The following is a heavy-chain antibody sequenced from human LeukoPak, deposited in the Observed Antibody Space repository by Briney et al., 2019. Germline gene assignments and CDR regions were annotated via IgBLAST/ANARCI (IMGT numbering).Heavy chain of an antibody. CDR2: IIPIFGIA. V-gene: IGHV1-69*04. CDR3: ARLRERCLQLEGSDFDY. D-gene: IGHD5-24*01. J-gene: IGHJ4*02. Sequence: SVKVSCKASGGTFSSYAISWVRQAPGQGLEWMGRIIPIFGIANYAQKFQGRVTITADKSTSTAYMELSSLRSEDTAVYYCARLRERCLQLEGSDFDYWGQGTLVTVSS. CDR1: GGTFSSYA.